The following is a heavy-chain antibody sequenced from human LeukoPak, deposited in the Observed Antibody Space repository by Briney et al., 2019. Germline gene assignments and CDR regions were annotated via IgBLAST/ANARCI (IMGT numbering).Heavy chain of an antibody. V-gene: IGHV3-7*03. CDR1: GFTVSSNY. CDR3: ARGFGRP. D-gene: IGHD3-10*01. J-gene: IGHJ5*02. Sequence: GGSLRLSCAASGFTVSSNYMSWVRQAPGKGLEWVANIKQDGSEKYYVDSVKGRFTISRDNAKNSLYLQMNSLRAEDTAVYYCARGFGRPWGQGTLVTVSS. CDR2: IKQDGSEK.